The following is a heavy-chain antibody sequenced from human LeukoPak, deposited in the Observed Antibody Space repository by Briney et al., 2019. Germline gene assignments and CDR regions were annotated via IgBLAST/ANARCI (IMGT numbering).Heavy chain of an antibody. CDR3: EASLWFGVYPDY. V-gene: IGHV4-34*01. CDR1: SGSFSGYY. CDR2: FNHSWGA. D-gene: IGHD3-10*01. Sequence: PSETLSLTCGVYSGSFSGYYWTWFRQPPGKGLEWIGEFNHSWGAKYNPSLKSRATISVDTSKNHLSLSLNSVIAADTAVYYCEASLWFGVYPDYWGQGSLVTVS. J-gene: IGHJ4*02.